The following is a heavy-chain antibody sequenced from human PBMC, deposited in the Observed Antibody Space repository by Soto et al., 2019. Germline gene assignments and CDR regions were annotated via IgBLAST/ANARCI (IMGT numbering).Heavy chain of an antibody. V-gene: IGHV3-23*01. J-gene: IGHJ4*02. D-gene: IGHD6-19*01. CDR3: TKNGQWLATPPEA. Sequence: GGSLRLSCAASGFSFGTFVMTWFRQAPGGGLEWVASITDSGYTASYAETVEGRFTVSRDNSKNKLHLQMNDLRAEDTATYYCTKNGQWLATPPEAWGQGTLVTVSS. CDR2: ITDSGYTA. CDR1: GFSFGTFV.